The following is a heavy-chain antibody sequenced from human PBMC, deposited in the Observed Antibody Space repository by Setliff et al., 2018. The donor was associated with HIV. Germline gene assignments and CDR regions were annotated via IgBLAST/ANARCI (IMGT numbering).Heavy chain of an antibody. V-gene: IGHV1-69*13. D-gene: IGHD3-22*01. CDR2: IIPIFGTA. Sequence: ASVKVSCKASGGTFSSYAISWVRQAPGQGLEWMGGIIPIFGTANYAQKFQGRVTITADESTSTAYMELSSLRSEDTAVYYCAKDDRYYYDTSDSPSNWFDPWGQGSLVTVSS. CDR3: AKDDRYYYDTSDSPSNWFDP. CDR1: GGTFSSYA. J-gene: IGHJ5*02.